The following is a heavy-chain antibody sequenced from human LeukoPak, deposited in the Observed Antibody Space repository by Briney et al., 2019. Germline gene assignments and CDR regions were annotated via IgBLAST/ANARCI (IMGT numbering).Heavy chain of an antibody. CDR3: VKDLVSALIPFYFDF. D-gene: IGHD3-16*01. J-gene: IGHJ4*02. CDR1: GSAFTFSHCA. Sequence: GGSLRLSCAGSGSAFTFSHCAMSWVRQAPGKGLEWVSGISSSGDNTYYADSVKGRFTISRDNSKNTLYLQMNTLRAEDTALYYCVKDLVSALIPFYFDFWGQGTLVTVSS. V-gene: IGHV3-23*01. CDR2: ISSSGDNT.